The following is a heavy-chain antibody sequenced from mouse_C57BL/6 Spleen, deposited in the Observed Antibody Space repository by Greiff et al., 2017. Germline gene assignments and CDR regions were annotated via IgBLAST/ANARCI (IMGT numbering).Heavy chain of an antibody. J-gene: IGHJ4*01. CDR1: GYTFTSYW. CDR3: ARRYYGSSKYAMDY. V-gene: IGHV1-69*01. Sequence: QVQLQQPGAELVMPGASVKLSCKASGYTFTSYWMHWVKQRPGQGLEWIGEIDPSVSYTNYNQKFKGKSTLTVDKSSSTAYMQLSSLTSEDSAVYYCARRYYGSSKYAMDYWGQGTSVTVSS. D-gene: IGHD1-1*01. CDR2: IDPSVSYT.